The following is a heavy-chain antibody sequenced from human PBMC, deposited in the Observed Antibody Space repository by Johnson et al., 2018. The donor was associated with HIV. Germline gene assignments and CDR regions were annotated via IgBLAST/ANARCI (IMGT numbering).Heavy chain of an antibody. V-gene: IGHV3-30*18. CDR3: AKGWGAFDI. CDR2: ISHDGNNK. D-gene: IGHD3-16*01. J-gene: IGHJ3*02. CDR1: GVTFSTYW. Sequence: VQLVESGGGLVQPGGSLRLSCAVSGVTFSTYWMSWVRQAPGKGLEWVAVISHDGNNKYYADSVKGRFTISRDNAKNSLYLQINSLRAEDTAVYYCAKGWGAFDIWGQGTMVTVSS.